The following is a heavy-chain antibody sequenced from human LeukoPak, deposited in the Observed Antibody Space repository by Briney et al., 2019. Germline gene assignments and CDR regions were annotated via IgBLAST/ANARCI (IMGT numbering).Heavy chain of an antibody. CDR2: ISYDGTDK. J-gene: IGHJ4*02. Sequence: GGSLRLSCAASGLTFSSSAMHWVRQAPGKGLQWVAVISYDGTDKYTADSVKGRFTISRDNSKNTVYLQMNSLRAEDTAVYYSARGRYSSTWVSFDYWGQGTLVTVSS. V-gene: IGHV3-30*04. CDR1: GLTFSSSA. CDR3: ARGRYSSTWVSFDY. D-gene: IGHD6-13*01.